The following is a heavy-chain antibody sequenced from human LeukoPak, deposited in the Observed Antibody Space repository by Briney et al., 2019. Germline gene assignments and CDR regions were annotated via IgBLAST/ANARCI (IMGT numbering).Heavy chain of an antibody. Sequence: SETLSLTCIVSGYSINNGYYWGWIRPPPGRGLEWIGSIYHSGKTYYNPSLKSRVTISVDTSKNQFSLKLSSVTAADTAVYYCAREGRPSAYSWWGDRTTDILIDAFDIWGQGTMVTVSS. CDR3: AREGRPSAYSWWGDRTTDILIDAFDI. D-gene: IGHD2/OR15-2a*01. CDR2: IYHSGKT. CDR1: GYSINNGYY. V-gene: IGHV4-38-2*02. J-gene: IGHJ3*02.